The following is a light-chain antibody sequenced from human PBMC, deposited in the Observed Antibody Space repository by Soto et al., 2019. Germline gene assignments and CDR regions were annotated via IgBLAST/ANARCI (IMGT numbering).Light chain of an antibody. J-gene: IGKJ4*01. CDR2: KAS. CDR3: QKSYSTPLN. Sequence: DIQMTQSHSTLSASVVDISTITCRASQSISSWLAWYQQKPGKAPKLLIYKASSLESGVPSRFSGSGSGTEFTLTISSLQPDDFATYYCQKSYSTPLNCGGGTKGDIK. CDR1: QSISSW. V-gene: IGKV1-5*03.